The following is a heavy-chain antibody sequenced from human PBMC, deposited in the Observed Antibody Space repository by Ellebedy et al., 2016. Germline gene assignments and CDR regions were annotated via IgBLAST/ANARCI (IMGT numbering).Heavy chain of an antibody. CDR3: AMGPLSKSSPPPLEY. CDR1: GYTFTSYY. J-gene: IGHJ4*02. D-gene: IGHD1-26*01. V-gene: IGHV1-46*01. Sequence: ASVKVSCXASGYTFTSYYMHWVRQAPGQGLEWMGIINPSAGSTSYAQKFQGRVTITADESTSTAYMDLSSLRSEDTAVYYCAMGPLSKSSPPPLEYWGQGTLVTVSS. CDR2: INPSAGST.